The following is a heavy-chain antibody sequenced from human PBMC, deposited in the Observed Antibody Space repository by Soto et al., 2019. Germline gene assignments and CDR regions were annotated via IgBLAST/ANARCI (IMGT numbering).Heavy chain of an antibody. CDR3: ARVLMDSSSWYPPFDY. CDR1: GVTFSSYS. CDR2: ISSSSSYI. D-gene: IGHD6-13*01. J-gene: IGHJ4*02. Sequence: FLRLSCAVSGVTFSSYSMNWVRQATGKGLEWVSSISSSSSYIYYADSVKGRFTISRDNAKNSLYLQMNSLRAEDTAVYYCARVLMDSSSWYPPFDYWGQGTLVTVSS. V-gene: IGHV3-21*01.